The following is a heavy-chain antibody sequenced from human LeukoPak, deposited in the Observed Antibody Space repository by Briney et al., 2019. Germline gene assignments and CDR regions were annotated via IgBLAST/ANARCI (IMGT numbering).Heavy chain of an antibody. V-gene: IGHV1-18*01. CDR2: ISATNGNT. CDR3: ARVYGYNIGIYYFDY. D-gene: IGHD2/OR15-2a*01. Sequence: GASVKVSCKASGYTFTNYDYGISWVRQAPGQGLKWVGWISATNGNTKYVQEFQGRVSMTTDTSTNTAYMELRSLRSGDTAVYFCARVYGYNIGIYYFDYWGQGTLVTVSS. J-gene: IGHJ4*02. CDR1: GYTFTNYDYG.